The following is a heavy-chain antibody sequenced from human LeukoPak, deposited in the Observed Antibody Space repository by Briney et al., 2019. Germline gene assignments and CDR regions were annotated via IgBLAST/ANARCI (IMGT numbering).Heavy chain of an antibody. D-gene: IGHD1-26*01. J-gene: IGHJ6*02. V-gene: IGHV5-10-1*01. CDR1: GYSFTNYW. CDR2: IDPTDSYS. Sequence: GESLKISCKASGYSFTNYWISWVRQMPGKGLEWMGRIDPTDSYSNYSPSFQGHVSISADKSISSAYLQLWSLRAPDTAVYYCARHGARYQYNGMDVWGLGTTVTVSS. CDR3: ARHGARYQYNGMDV.